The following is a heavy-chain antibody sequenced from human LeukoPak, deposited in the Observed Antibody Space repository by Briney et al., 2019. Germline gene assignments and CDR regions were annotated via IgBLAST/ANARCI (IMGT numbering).Heavy chain of an antibody. CDR3: ARVWGSGSQFYFDY. V-gene: IGHV3-74*01. CDR1: GFTFSSYW. J-gene: IGHJ4*01. D-gene: IGHD3-10*01. CDR2: INSDGSST. Sequence: GGSLRLSCAASGFTFSSYWVHWVRQAPGKGLVWVSRINSDGSSTSYADSVKGRFTISRDNAKNTVFLQMNSLRAEDTAVYYCARVWGSGSQFYFDYWGQEPWSPSPQ.